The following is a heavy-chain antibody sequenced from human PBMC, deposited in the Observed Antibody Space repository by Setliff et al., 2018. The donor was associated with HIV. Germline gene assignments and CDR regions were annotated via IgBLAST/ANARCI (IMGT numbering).Heavy chain of an antibody. CDR2: INHTGGS. J-gene: IGHJ3*01. V-gene: IGHV4-34*01. CDR1: GGSFSGYH. D-gene: IGHD3-3*01. CDR3: ARLIGRYGVVVRPNGHAFDV. Sequence: PSETLSLTCAVYGGSFSGYHWSWIRQPPGKGLEWIGEINHTGGSNYNPSLKSRVIILLDPSKNQFSLRLSSVTAADTAVYYCARLIGRYGVVVRPNGHAFDVWGQGTMVTVSS.